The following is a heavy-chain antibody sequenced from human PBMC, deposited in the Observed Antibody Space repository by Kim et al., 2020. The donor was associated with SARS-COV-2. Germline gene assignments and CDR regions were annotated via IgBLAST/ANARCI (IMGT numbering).Heavy chain of an antibody. V-gene: IGHV3-33*05. CDR1: GFTFSSYG. Sequence: GGSLRLSCAASGFTFSSYGMHWVRQAPGKGLEWVAVISYDGSNKYYADSVKGRFTISRDNSKNTLYLQMNSLRAEDTAVYYCARDAVDCSSTSCYSGWTYYYYGMDVWGQGTPVTVSS. CDR2: ISYDGSNK. D-gene: IGHD2-2*01. J-gene: IGHJ6*02. CDR3: ARDAVDCSSTSCYSGWTYYYYGMDV.